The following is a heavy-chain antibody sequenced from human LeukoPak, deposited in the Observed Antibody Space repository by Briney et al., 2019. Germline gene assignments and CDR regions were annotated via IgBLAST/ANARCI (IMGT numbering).Heavy chain of an antibody. J-gene: IGHJ5*02. Sequence: PGGSLRLSCAASGFTFSSYSMNWVRQAPGKGLEWVSYISSSSSTIYYADSVKGRFTISRDNAKNSLYLQMNSLRAEDTAVYYCARTGYCSSTSCSANGWFDPWGQGTLVIVSS. V-gene: IGHV3-48*01. CDR1: GFTFSSYS. CDR3: ARTGYCSSTSCSANGWFDP. D-gene: IGHD2-2*01. CDR2: ISSSSSTI.